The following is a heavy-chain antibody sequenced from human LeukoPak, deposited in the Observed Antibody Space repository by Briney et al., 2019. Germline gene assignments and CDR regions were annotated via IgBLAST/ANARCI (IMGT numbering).Heavy chain of an antibody. D-gene: IGHD1-1*01. Sequence: ASVKVSCKASGYTFTGYYIHWVRQASGQGLEWMGWINPNSGGTNYAQKFQGRVTMTRDTSISTAYMELSRLRSDDTAVYCCATVGATGTTSPFDYWGQGTLVTVSS. V-gene: IGHV1-2*02. CDR3: ATVGATGTTSPFDY. CDR2: INPNSGGT. J-gene: IGHJ4*02. CDR1: GYTFTGYY.